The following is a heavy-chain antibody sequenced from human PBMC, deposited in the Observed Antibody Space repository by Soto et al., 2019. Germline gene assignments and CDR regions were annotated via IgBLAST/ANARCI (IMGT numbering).Heavy chain of an antibody. Sequence: EFLKISFTGAGDSFTSYWVGWVRQMPGKGLEWMGIIYPGDSDTRYSPSFQGQVTISADKSISTAYLQWSSLKASDTAMYYCARRGYYYDQNWFDPWGQGTLVTVSS. D-gene: IGHD3-22*01. CDR1: GDSFTSYW. J-gene: IGHJ5*02. CDR2: IYPGDSDT. V-gene: IGHV5-51*01. CDR3: ARRGYYYDQNWFDP.